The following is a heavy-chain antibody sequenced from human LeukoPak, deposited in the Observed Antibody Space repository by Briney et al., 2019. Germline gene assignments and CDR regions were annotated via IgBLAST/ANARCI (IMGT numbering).Heavy chain of an antibody. J-gene: IGHJ4*02. CDR3: ARVSPYYGSGGYYKSSFDY. CDR2: ITSRSSFI. V-gene: IGHV3-21*01. CDR1: GFTFSSYD. D-gene: IGHD3-10*01. Sequence: GGSLRLSCAASGFTFSSYDMSWLRQPPGKGLEWVSSITSRSSFIYYADSVKGRFTISRDDAKTSLYLQMNSLRAEDTTVYFCARVSPYYGSGGYYKSSFDYWGQGTLVTVSS.